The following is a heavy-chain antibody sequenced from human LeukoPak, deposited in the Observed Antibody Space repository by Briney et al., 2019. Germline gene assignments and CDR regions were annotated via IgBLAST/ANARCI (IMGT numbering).Heavy chain of an antibody. Sequence: PGGSLRLSCAASGFTFSSYAMSWVRQAPGKGLGWVSAISGSGGSTYYADSVKGRFTISRDNSENTLYLQMNSLRAEDTAVYYCAKDLADYYDSSGYYCGFDYWGQGTLVTVSS. CDR1: GFTFSSYA. V-gene: IGHV3-23*01. D-gene: IGHD3-22*01. J-gene: IGHJ4*02. CDR3: AKDLADYYDSSGYYCGFDY. CDR2: ISGSGGST.